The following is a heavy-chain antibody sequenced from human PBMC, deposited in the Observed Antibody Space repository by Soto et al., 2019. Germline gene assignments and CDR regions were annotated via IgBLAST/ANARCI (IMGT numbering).Heavy chain of an antibody. V-gene: IGHV3-53*01. J-gene: IGHJ4*02. Sequence: HPGGSLRLSCAASGFTVSSNYMNWVRHAPGKGLEWVSVIYIDGGTSYADSVRGRFTISRDNFKNTIDLQMNSLRVEDTAIYYCARGKGDYYFDFDYWGQGALVTVSS. CDR2: IYIDGGT. CDR3: ARGKGDYYFDFDY. D-gene: IGHD4-17*01. CDR1: GFTVSSNY.